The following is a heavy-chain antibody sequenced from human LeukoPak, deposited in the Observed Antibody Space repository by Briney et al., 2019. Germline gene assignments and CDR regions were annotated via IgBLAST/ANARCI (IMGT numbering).Heavy chain of an antibody. J-gene: IGHJ4*02. CDR2: IKSGDGGTT. CDR3: TTNADLDY. V-gene: IGHV3-15*01. CDR1: GFTFSNAW. D-gene: IGHD2-2*01. Sequence: GGSLRLSCAASGFTFSNAWMTWVRQAPGKGLEWVGRIKSGDGGTTDYAAPVKGRFTISRDDSKNTLYLQMNSLKTEDTALYYCTTNADLDYWGQRPLVTVSS.